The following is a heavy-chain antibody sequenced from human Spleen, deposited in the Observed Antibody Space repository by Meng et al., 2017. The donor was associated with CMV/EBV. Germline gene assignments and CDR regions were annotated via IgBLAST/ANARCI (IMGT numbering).Heavy chain of an antibody. Sequence: SNLWTWVRQVLEKGLEWIGEIYHSESTNYNPSLKSRVTITVDKFKNQLSLKLGSVTAADPAVYYCARIERRRILKYCGSDCSTTDYWGQGTLVTVSS. CDR3: ARIERRRILKYCGSDCSTTDY. CDR2: IYHSEST. V-gene: IGHV4-4*02. D-gene: IGHD2-21*02. CDR1: SNL. J-gene: IGHJ4*02.